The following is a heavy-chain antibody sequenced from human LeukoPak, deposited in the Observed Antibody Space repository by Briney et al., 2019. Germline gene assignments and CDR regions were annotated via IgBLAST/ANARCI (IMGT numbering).Heavy chain of an antibody. CDR1: GFTFSDFS. Sequence: GGSLRLSCAASGFTFSDFSMHWVRQAPGKGLEYVSAINGEGHSTFYADSVQGRFTISRDNSKNTLHLQMGGLRPDDTALYYCARVNTGYDYWGPGILVTVSS. D-gene: IGHD4-11*01. J-gene: IGHJ4*02. V-gene: IGHV3-64*02. CDR3: ARVNTGYDY. CDR2: INGEGHST.